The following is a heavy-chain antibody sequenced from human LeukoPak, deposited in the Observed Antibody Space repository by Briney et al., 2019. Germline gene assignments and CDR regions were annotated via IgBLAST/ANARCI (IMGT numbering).Heavy chain of an antibody. CDR3: ARTPVSYWHFDL. CDR1: GGSISGYF. Sequence: SETLSLTCTVSGGSISGYFWSWIRLPPGKGLEWIGYIYYSGSTNYNPSLTSRVTISVDTSKNQFSLKLSSVTAADTAVYYCARTPVSYWHFDLWGRGTLVTVSS. D-gene: IGHD5/OR15-5a*01. V-gene: IGHV4-59*08. J-gene: IGHJ2*01. CDR2: IYYSGST.